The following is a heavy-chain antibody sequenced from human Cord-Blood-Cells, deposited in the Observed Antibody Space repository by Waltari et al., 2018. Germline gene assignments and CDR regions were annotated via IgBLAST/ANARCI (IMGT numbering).Heavy chain of an antibody. CDR2: ISSSGSTI. V-gene: IGHV3-48*03. D-gene: IGHD6-13*01. CDR1: GFTCSSYE. Sequence: EVQLVESGGGLVQPGGSLRLSCAASGFTCSSYEMNWVRQAPGKGLEWVSYISSSGSTIYYADSVKGRFTISRDNAKNSLYLQMNSLRAEDTAVYYCAREGVAAADLDYWGQGTLVTVSS. CDR3: AREGVAAADLDY. J-gene: IGHJ4*02.